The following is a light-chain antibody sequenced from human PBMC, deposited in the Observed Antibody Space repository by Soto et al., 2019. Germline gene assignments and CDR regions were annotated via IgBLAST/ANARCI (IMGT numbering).Light chain of an antibody. CDR1: QSVSSSY. J-gene: IGKJ2*01. V-gene: IGKV3-20*01. CDR3: QHYGSSSFT. Sequence: EIVLTQSPGTLSLSPGERATLSCRASQSVSSSYLAWYQHKPGQAPRLLIYGASSRATGIPDKFSGSGSGTDFPLIICRLEPEDFAVYYCQHYGSSSFTFGQGAKLEIK. CDR2: GAS.